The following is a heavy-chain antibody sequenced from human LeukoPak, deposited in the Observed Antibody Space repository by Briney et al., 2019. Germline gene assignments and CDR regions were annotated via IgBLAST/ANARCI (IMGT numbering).Heavy chain of an antibody. D-gene: IGHD5-24*01. CDR1: GFTTSGVG. Sequence: SGPTLVNPTQTLTLTCTLSGFTTSGVGVGWIRQPPGKALEWLAFINGIDEKRYTPSLKSRLTITKDTSKNQVVLTMTVIDPVDTATYYCAHRRSDMATVSFDSWGQGTLVTVSS. J-gene: IGHJ4*02. V-gene: IGHV2-5*01. CDR3: AHRRSDMATVSFDS. CDR2: INGIDEK.